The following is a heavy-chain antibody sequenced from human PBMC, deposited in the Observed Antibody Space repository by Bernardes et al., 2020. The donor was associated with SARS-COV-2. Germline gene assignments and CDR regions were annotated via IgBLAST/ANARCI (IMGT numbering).Heavy chain of an antibody. CDR3: ARDLSYYGMDV. V-gene: IGHV3-53*01. Sequence: GSLRLSCAASGVTVRSNYMSWVRQAPGKGLEWVSVIYSGGSTYYADSVKGRFTISRDNSKNTLYLQMNSLRAEDTAVYYCARDLSYYGMDVWGQGTTVTVSS. CDR1: GVTVRSNY. CDR2: IYSGGST. J-gene: IGHJ6*02.